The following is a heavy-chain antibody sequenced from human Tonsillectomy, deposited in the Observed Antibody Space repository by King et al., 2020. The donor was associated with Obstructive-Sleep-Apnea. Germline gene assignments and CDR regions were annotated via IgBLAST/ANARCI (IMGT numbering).Heavy chain of an antibody. D-gene: IGHD3-16*01. CDR3: ARNKFNYDYVWGKGAFDI. CDR1: GYTFGSHG. J-gene: IGHJ3*02. V-gene: IGHV1-18*01. CDR2: ISVYNGNT. Sequence: QLVQSGAEVKNPGASVKVSCKASGYTFGSHGITWVRQAPGQGLEWVGWISVYNGNTNYAEKFHGRVTMTTDTSTSTAYMELRSLRSDDTAVYYCARNKFNYDYVWGKGAFDIWGQGTMVTVSS.